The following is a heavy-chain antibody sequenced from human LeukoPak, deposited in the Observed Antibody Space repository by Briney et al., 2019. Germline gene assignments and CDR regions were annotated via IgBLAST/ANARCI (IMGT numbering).Heavy chain of an antibody. CDR1: GGSISSSSYY. J-gene: IGHJ3*02. CDR3: ARDKGLPQAFDI. CDR2: ISYSETT. Sequence: SETLSLTCTVSGGSISSSSYYWGWIRQPPGKGLEYIGYISYSETTSYSPSLKSRVTISVDTSKNQFSLKLTSVTAADTAVYYCARDKGLPQAFDIWGQGTMVTVSS. D-gene: IGHD5/OR15-5a*01. V-gene: IGHV4-61*01.